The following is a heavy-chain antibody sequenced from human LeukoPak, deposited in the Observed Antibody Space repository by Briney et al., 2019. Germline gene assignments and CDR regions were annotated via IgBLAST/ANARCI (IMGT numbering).Heavy chain of an antibody. Sequence: SETLSLTCTVSGSISSYYWSWIRQPPGKGLEWIGYICTSGSTNYNPSLKSRVTISVDTSKNQFSLDLSSVTAADTAVYYCARQKCTSTSCLTKNAFDIWGQGTMVTVSS. CDR1: GSISSYY. CDR2: ICTSGST. D-gene: IGHD2-2*01. J-gene: IGHJ3*02. CDR3: ARQKCTSTSCLTKNAFDI. V-gene: IGHV4-4*09.